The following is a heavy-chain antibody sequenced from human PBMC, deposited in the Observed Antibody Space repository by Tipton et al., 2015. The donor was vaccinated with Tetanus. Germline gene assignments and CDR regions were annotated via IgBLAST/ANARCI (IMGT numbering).Heavy chain of an antibody. CDR1: GFTFNEFA. CDR2: VSGAGGSK. J-gene: IGHJ3*01. V-gene: IGHV3-9*01. D-gene: IGHD3-10*01. Sequence: RSLRLSCVGSGFTFNEFAIHWVRQVSGKGLEWVSAVSGAGGSKVYADSVRGRFTISRDNANNYLYLQMSSLRPEDTALYYCARAVRGRDVFDVWGQGTVVTVSS. CDR3: ARAVRGRDVFDV.